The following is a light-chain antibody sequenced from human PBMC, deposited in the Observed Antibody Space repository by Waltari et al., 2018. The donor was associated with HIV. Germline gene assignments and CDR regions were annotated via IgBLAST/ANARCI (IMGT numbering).Light chain of an antibody. V-gene: IGLV2-14*01. Sequence: SALTQPASVSGSHGPSITLPCHGTSSHVGGYNQLSWYQQHPGKAPKLMIYEVSNRPSGVSNRFSGSKSGNTASLTISGLQAEDEADYYCSSYTSSSTRVFGTGTKVTVL. CDR1: SSHVGGYNQ. CDR3: SSYTSSSTRV. J-gene: IGLJ1*01. CDR2: EVS.